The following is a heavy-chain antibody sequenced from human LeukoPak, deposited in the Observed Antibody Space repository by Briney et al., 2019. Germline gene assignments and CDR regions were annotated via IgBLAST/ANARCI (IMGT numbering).Heavy chain of an antibody. V-gene: IGHV1-2*02. Sequence: ASVKVSCKASGYTFTGYYMHWVRQAPGQGLEWMGWINPNSGGTNYAQKFQGRVTMTRDTSISTAYMELSRLRSDDTAVYYCARGGRDPDYYYYMDVWGKGTTVTVSS. CDR1: GYTFTGYY. J-gene: IGHJ6*03. CDR3: ARGGRDPDYYYYMDV. CDR2: INPNSGGT.